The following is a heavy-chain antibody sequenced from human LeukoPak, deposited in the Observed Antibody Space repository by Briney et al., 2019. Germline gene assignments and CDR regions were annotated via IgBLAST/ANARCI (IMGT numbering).Heavy chain of an antibody. CDR1: VFSLSTSGVG. CDR3: AHRTIYDAYDI. V-gene: IGHV2-5*02. D-gene: IGHD2-2*02. Sequence: ESGPTLVKPTQTLTLTCTFYVFSLSTSGVGVGWIRQAPGKALECLALIFWDDDKRYSPSLKSRLTITKDTSKNQVVLAMTNMDPVDTASYYCAHRTIYDAYDIWGQGTMVTVSS. J-gene: IGHJ3*02. CDR2: IFWDDDK.